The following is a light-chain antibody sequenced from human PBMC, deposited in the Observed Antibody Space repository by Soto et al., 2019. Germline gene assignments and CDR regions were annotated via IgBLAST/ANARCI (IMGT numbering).Light chain of an antibody. CDR2: SAS. J-gene: IGKJ1*01. CDR1: QSVTTNY. Sequence: EIVLTQSPGTLSLSLGDGAALSCRASQSVTTNYIAWYQQTPGQAPRLLIYSASYRATFVPDRFTGSGSGTDFTLAISRLEPEDSSLCHCHQYGSSPQTLGQGTKVEIK. CDR3: HQYGSSPQT. V-gene: IGKV3-20*01.